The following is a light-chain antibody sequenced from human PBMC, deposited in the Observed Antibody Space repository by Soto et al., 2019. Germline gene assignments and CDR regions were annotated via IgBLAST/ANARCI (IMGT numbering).Light chain of an antibody. CDR1: QSVSSSH. V-gene: IGKV3D-15*01. CDR2: GAS. CDR3: QQYNNWPGT. J-gene: IGKJ1*01. Sequence: EIVLIQTPGTLSLSPCERATLSCSASQSVSSSHLAWYQQKPGPAPRLLIYGASTRATGIPARFSGSGSGTEFTLALGSLQSEDCALYYCQQYNNWPGTFGQGTKVDIK.